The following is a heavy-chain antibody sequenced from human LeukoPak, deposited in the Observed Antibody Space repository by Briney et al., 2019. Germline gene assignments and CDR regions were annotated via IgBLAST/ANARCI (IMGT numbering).Heavy chain of an antibody. CDR2: IYYSGST. CDR1: GGSISSYY. Sequence: PSETLSLTCTVSGGSISSYYWSWIRQPPGEGLEWIGHIYYSGSTNYNPSLKSRVTISVDTSKNQFSLKLSSVTAADTAVYYCAREVVPDYFDYWGQGTLVTVSS. V-gene: IGHV4-59*01. J-gene: IGHJ4*02. CDR3: AREVVPDYFDY. D-gene: IGHD2-15*01.